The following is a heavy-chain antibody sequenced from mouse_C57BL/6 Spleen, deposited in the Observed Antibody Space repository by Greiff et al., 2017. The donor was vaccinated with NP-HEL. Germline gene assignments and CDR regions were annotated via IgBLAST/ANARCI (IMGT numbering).Heavy chain of an antibody. CDR3: TKGYAMDY. CDR2: INPNYGTT. V-gene: IGHV1-39*01. Sequence: VQLQQSGPELVKPGASVKISCKASGYSFTDYNMNWVKQSNGKSLEWIGVINPNYGTTSYNQKFKGKATLTVDQSSSTAYLQLSSLTSEDTAVYYCTKGYAMDYWGQGTSVTVSS. D-gene: IGHD1-3*01. J-gene: IGHJ4*01. CDR1: GYSFTDYN.